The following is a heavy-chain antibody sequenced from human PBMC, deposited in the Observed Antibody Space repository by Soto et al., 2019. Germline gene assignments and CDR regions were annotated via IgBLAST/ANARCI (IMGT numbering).Heavy chain of an antibody. D-gene: IGHD6-19*01. J-gene: IGHJ4*02. CDR1: GGSFSGYY. V-gene: IGHV4-34*01. Sequence: TLSLTCAVYGGSFSGYYWSWIRQPPGKGLEWIGEINHSGSTNYNPSLKSRVTISVDTSKNQFSLKLSSVTAADTAVYYCARAPRGSGWNYWGQGTLVTVSS. CDR3: ARAPRGSGWNY. CDR2: INHSGST.